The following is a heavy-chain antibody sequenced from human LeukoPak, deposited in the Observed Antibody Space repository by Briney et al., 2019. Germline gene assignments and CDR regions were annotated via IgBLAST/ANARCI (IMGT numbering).Heavy chain of an antibody. CDR1: GYTFTSYG. D-gene: IGHD1-26*01. CDR2: ISAYNGNT. CDR3: ARGERFFWFDP. V-gene: IGHV1-18*01. J-gene: IGHJ5*02. Sequence: SAKVSCKASGYTFTSYGISWVRQAPGQGLESMGWISAYNGNTNYPQKLQGRVTKTTDTSTSTAYMELSSLRSDDTAVYYCARGERFFWFDPWGQGTLVTVSS.